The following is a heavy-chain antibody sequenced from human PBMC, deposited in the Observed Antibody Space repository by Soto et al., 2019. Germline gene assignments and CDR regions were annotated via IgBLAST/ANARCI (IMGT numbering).Heavy chain of an antibody. V-gene: IGHV4-59*08. Sequence: QVQLQESGPGLVKPSETLSLSCTVSGGSISSYYWSWFRQSPGKRMEWIGYVHHSWGSSYNPSLPXXAXXSLATSKSQFSLQVTSVTATDTAVYYCARQGFGPLHGLVDVWGQGTTVTVSS. CDR3: ARQGFGPLHGLVDV. D-gene: IGHD3-10*01. CDR2: VHHSWGS. J-gene: IGHJ6*02. CDR1: GGSISSYY.